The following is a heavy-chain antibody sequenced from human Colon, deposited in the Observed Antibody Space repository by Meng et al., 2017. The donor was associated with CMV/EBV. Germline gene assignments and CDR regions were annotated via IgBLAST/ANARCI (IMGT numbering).Heavy chain of an antibody. Sequence: SETLSLTCTVSGDSVSSGNYYWSWIRQSPGKRLEFLGYRFVRGSPNYNPSLRGRVSISVDSSKNQVSLELTSVTAADTAVYYCARVFPPIFGILKISFNWFDPWGQGMLVTVSS. V-gene: IGHV4-61*01. J-gene: IGHJ5*02. CDR1: GDSVSSGNYY. CDR3: ARVFPPIFGILKISFNWFDP. CDR2: RFVRGSP. D-gene: IGHD3-3*01.